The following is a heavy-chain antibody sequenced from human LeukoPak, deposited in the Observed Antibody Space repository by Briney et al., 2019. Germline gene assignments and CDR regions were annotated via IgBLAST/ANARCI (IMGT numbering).Heavy chain of an antibody. CDR1: GFTFTSSA. D-gene: IGHD2-2*01. Sequence: SVKVSCKASGFTFTSSAVQWVRQARGQRLEWIGWIVVGSGNTNYAQKFQERVTITRDMSTSTAYMELSSLRSDDTAVYYCARDLDGIVVADAFDIWGQGTMVTVSS. J-gene: IGHJ3*02. V-gene: IGHV1-58*01. CDR2: IVVGSGNT. CDR3: ARDLDGIVVADAFDI.